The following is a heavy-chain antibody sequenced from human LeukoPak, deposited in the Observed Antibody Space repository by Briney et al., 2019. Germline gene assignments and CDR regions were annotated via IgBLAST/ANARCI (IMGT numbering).Heavy chain of an antibody. D-gene: IGHD3-22*01. CDR1: GGSISSYY. CDR3: ARDLSYYYDSSGHHAFDI. Sequence: SETLSLTCTVSGGSISSYYWSWIRQPPGKGLEWIGYIYYSGSTNYNPSLKGRVTISVDTSKNQFSLKLSSVTAADTAVYYCARDLSYYYDSSGHHAFDIWGQGTMVTVSS. J-gene: IGHJ3*02. CDR2: IYYSGST. V-gene: IGHV4-59*01.